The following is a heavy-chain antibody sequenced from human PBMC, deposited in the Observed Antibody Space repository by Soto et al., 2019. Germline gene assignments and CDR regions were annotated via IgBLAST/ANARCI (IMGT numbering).Heavy chain of an antibody. CDR3: ARGGSSWARFDY. CDR1: GGTFRNFA. J-gene: IGHJ4*01. D-gene: IGHD6-13*01. CDR2: IIPIFGSA. Sequence: QVQLVQSGAEVRKPGSSVKVSCKAFGGTFRNFAFSWVRQAPGQGLEWMGGIIPIFGSANYAQKFQGRVTITADESTSSAYMQLNSLRYEDTAVYFCARGGSSWARFDYWGHGTLVTVSS. V-gene: IGHV1-69*01.